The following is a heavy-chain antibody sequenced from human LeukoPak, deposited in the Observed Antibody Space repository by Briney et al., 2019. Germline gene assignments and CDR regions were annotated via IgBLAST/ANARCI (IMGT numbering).Heavy chain of an antibody. J-gene: IGHJ4*02. V-gene: IGHV3-33*06. D-gene: IGHD3-16*01. CDR2: IWYDGSNK. Sequence: GGSLRLSCAVSGFTFSSYGMHWVRQAPGKGLEWVAVIWYDGSNKYYADSEKGRFTISRDNSKNTLYLQMGSLRAEDTAVYYCAKGGSGGESEYWGQGTLVTVSS. CDR3: AKGGSGGESEY. CDR1: GFTFSSYG.